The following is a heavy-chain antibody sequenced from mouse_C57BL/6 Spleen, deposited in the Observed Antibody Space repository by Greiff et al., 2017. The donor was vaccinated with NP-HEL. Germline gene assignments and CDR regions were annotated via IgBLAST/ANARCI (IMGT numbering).Heavy chain of an antibody. CDR2: IWGDGGT. J-gene: IGHJ4*01. Sequence: QVQLQQSGPGLVAPSQSLSITCTVSGFSLTSYGVSWVRQPPGKGLEWLGVIWGDGGTNYHSALISRLSISKDNSKSQVYLKLNSLPTDDTATYYCAKPQHLYDAMDYWGQGTSVTVSS. CDR3: AKPQHLYDAMDY. CDR1: GFSLTSYG. V-gene: IGHV2-3*01.